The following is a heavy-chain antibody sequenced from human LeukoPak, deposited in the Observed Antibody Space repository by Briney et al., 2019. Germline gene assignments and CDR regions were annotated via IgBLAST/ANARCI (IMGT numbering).Heavy chain of an antibody. CDR3: ARDWEATVSFLDY. CDR2: ISSSSSYI. CDR1: GFTFSSYS. J-gene: IGHJ4*02. D-gene: IGHD4-17*01. V-gene: IGHV3-21*01. Sequence: GGSLRLSCAASGFTFSSYSMNWVRQPPGKGLEWVSSISSSSSYIYYADSVKGRFTISRDNAKNSLYLQMNSLRAEDTAVYYCARDWEATVSFLDYWGQGTLVTVSS.